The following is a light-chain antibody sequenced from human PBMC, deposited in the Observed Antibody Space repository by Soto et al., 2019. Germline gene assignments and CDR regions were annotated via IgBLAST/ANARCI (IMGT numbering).Light chain of an antibody. V-gene: IGLV2-14*01. CDR1: SSDVGGYNY. CDR3: ISYTTDSTLVV. Sequence: QSALTQPASVSGSPGQSITISCTGSSSDVGGYNYVSWYQQHPGKAPKVMIYEVSNRPSGVSNRFSGSKSGKTASLTISGLQAEDEADYYCISYTTDSTLVVFGGGTKLTVL. J-gene: IGLJ2*01. CDR2: EVS.